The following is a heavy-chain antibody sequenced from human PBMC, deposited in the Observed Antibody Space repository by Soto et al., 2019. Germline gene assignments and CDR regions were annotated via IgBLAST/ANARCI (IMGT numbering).Heavy chain of an antibody. V-gene: IGHV3-73*01. Sequence: EVLLVESGGGLVQPGGSLKLSCAASGFVFKDASIHWVRQVSGKGLEWVGRVRDRAYNYATAYAASVKGRFTISRDDSTNTAYLQMNSLKTEDTAIYYCTRVISAAQDYWGQGTLVTVSS. CDR2: VRDRAYNYAT. J-gene: IGHJ4*02. D-gene: IGHD3-10*01. CDR3: TRVISAAQDY. CDR1: GFVFKDAS.